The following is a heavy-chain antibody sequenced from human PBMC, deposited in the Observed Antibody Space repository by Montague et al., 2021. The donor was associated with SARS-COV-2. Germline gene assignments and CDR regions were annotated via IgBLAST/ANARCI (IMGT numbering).Heavy chain of an antibody. CDR1: GGSISSSNW. D-gene: IGHD3-10*01. V-gene: IGHV4-4*02. CDR3: ASRGAGWFGSNPERFDY. Sequence: SETLSLTCAVSGGSISSSNWCWCVRHPPGRGLEWRCVIYHSSSTNYNPSLKSRINTLVDNTKNHFSLQLSSVTAAATAVYYCASRGAGWFGSNPERFDYWGQGTLVTVSS. CDR2: IYHSSST. J-gene: IGHJ4*02.